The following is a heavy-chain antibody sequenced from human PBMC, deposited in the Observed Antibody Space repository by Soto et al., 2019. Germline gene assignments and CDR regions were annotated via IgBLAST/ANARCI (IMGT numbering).Heavy chain of an antibody. CDR2: ISAYNGNT. J-gene: IGHJ5*02. D-gene: IGHD2-15*01. CDR3: ARESNHCSGGSCYLLGWFDP. CDR1: GYTFTSYG. V-gene: IGHV1-18*01. Sequence: QVQLVQSGAEVKKPGASVKVSCKASGYTFTSYGISWVRQAPGQGLEWMGWISAYNGNTNYVQKLQGRGTMTTETSTSTAYRERRSLRSDDTAVYYCARESNHCSGGSCYLLGWFDPWGQGTLVTVSS.